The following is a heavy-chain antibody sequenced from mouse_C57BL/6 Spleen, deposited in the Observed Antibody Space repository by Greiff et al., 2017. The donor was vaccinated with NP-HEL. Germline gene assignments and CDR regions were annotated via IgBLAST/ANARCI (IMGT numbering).Heavy chain of an antibody. CDR3: ARRGSNPFDY. J-gene: IGHJ2*01. V-gene: IGHV1-19*01. Sequence: VQLQQSGPVLVKPGASVKMSCKASGYTFTDYYMNWVKQSHRKSLEWIGVINPYNGGTSYNQKFKGKATLTVDKSSSTAYMELNSLTSEDSAVYYCARRGSNPFDYWGQGTTLTVSS. CDR2: INPYNGGT. CDR1: GYTFTDYY. D-gene: IGHD2-5*01.